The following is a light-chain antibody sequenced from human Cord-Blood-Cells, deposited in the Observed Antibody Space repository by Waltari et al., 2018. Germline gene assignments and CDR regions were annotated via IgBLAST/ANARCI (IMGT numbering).Light chain of an antibody. CDR1: QSISSG. J-gene: IGKJ3*01. V-gene: IGKV1-5*01. CDR3: QQYNSYPYT. CDR2: DAS. Sequence: DILITQSPSTLSLSVGDRVSTTCRASQSISSGLAWYQQKPGKAPKLLIYDASSLESGVPSRFSGSGSGTEFTLTISSLQPDDFATYYCQQYNSYPYTFGPGTKVDIK.